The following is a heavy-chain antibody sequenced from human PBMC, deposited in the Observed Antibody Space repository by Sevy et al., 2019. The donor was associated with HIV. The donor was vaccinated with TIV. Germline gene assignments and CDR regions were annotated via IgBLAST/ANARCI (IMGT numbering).Heavy chain of an antibody. V-gene: IGHV3-7*01. CDR2: IKEDGREK. CDR3: ASPTYYDFWSGSHYYGMDV. D-gene: IGHD3-3*01. J-gene: IGHJ6*02. CDR1: GFTFSRYW. Sequence: GGSLRLSCAASGFTFSRYWMSWVRQAPGKGLEWVGNIKEDGREKYYADSVKGRFTISRDNAKNTLYLQMNSLRAEDTAVYYCASPTYYDFWSGSHYYGMDVWGQGTTVTVSS.